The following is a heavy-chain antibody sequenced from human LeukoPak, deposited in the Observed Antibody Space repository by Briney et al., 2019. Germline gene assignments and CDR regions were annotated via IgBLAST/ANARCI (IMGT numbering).Heavy chain of an antibody. Sequence: PGGSLRLSCAASGFTVSSNYMSWVRQAPGKGLEWVSVIYSGGSTYYADSVKGRSTISRDNSKNTLYLQMNSLRAEDTAVYYCARFTALGYFDYWGQGTLVTVSS. CDR2: IYSGGST. J-gene: IGHJ4*02. CDR1: GFTVSSNY. D-gene: IGHD5-18*01. CDR3: ARFTALGYFDY. V-gene: IGHV3-66*02.